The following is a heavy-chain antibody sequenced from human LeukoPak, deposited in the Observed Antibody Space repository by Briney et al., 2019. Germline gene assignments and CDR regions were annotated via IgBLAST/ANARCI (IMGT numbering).Heavy chain of an antibody. CDR1: GFTFSSYG. CDR3: AREISDDIMVTVDY. Sequence: GGSLRLSCAASGFTFSSYGMHWVRQAPGKGLEWVAFIRYDGSNKYYADSVKGRFTISRDNSKNTLYLQMNSLRSEDTAVYYCAREISDDIMVTVDYWGQGTLVTVSS. J-gene: IGHJ4*02. CDR2: IRYDGSNK. D-gene: IGHD3-16*01. V-gene: IGHV3-30*02.